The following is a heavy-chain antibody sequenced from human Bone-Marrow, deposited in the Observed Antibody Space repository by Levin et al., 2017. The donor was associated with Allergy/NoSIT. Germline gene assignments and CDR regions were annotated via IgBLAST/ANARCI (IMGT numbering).Heavy chain of an antibody. J-gene: IGHJ4*02. Sequence: KTGGSLRLSCTVSGGSIRSSPYYWAWIRQPPVKGPEWIGSIFHSGNTYYNPSLRSRVTISVDTSKNQFSLRLNSVTAADSAVFYCASFTKYDSGGYWGQGALVTVS. D-gene: IGHD3-22*01. V-gene: IGHV4-39*01. CDR1: GGSIRSSPYY. CDR3: ASFTKYDSGGY. CDR2: IFHSGNT.